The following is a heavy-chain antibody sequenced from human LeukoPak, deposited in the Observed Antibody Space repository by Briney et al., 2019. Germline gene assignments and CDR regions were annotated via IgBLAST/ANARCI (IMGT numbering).Heavy chain of an antibody. Sequence: GGSLRLSCAASGFTFSNNLMHWVRQGPGKGLVWVSHINSDGNTIKYADSVKGRFTISRDNAKNTLYLQMNSLRAEDTAVYFCARDFSGAIDYWGRGTQVTVSS. CDR2: INSDGNTI. V-gene: IGHV3-74*03. CDR1: GFTFSNNL. D-gene: IGHD3-10*01. J-gene: IGHJ4*02. CDR3: ARDFSGAIDY.